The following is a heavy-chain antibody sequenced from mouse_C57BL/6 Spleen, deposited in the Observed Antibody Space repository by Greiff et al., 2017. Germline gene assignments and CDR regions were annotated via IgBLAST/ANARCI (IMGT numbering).Heavy chain of an antibody. CDR1: GYTFTSYW. D-gene: IGHD1-1*01. Sequence: QVQLQQPGAELVRPGSSVKLSCKASGYTFTSYWMDWVKQRPGQGLAWIGNIYPSDSDTHYNQKFKDKATLTVDKSSSPAYMQLSSLTSEESAVCACARAGDGRYFDVWGTGTTVTVSS. V-gene: IGHV1-61*01. CDR2: IYPSDSDT. J-gene: IGHJ1*03. CDR3: ARAGDGRYFDV.